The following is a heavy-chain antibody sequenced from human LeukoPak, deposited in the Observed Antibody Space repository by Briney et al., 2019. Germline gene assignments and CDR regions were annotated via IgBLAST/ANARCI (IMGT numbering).Heavy chain of an antibody. CDR3: ARDPLGSGWPY. Sequence: GGSLRLSCAASGFTVSSNYMSWVRQAPGKGLEWVSVIYSGGSTYYADSVKGRFTISRDNSKNTLYLRMNSLRAEDTAVYYCARDPLGSGWPYWGQGTLVTVSS. D-gene: IGHD6-19*01. V-gene: IGHV3-66*02. J-gene: IGHJ4*02. CDR2: IYSGGST. CDR1: GFTVSSNY.